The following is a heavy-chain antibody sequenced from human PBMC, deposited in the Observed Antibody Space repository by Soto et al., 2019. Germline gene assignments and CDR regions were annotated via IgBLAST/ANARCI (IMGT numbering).Heavy chain of an antibody. CDR2: TYYRSKWYN. CDR1: GDSVSSNSAA. Sequence: SQTLSLTCAISGDSVSSNSAAWNWIRQSPSRGLEWLGRTYYRSKWYNDYAVSVKSRITINPDTSKNQFSLQLNSVTPEDTAVYYCAGAVDTAMVTSPAWFDPWGQGTLVT. D-gene: IGHD5-18*01. V-gene: IGHV6-1*01. CDR3: AGAVDTAMVTSPAWFDP. J-gene: IGHJ5*02.